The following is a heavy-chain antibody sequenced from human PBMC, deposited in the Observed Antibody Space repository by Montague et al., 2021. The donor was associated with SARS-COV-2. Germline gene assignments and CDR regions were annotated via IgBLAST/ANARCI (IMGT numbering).Heavy chain of an antibody. CDR1: GDSVSSDSYF. J-gene: IGHJ3*02. D-gene: IGHD4-17*01. CDR2: LFHRGDT. Sequence: SETLSLTCLVSGDSVSSDSYFWAWIRQSPGKGLEWIGSLFHRGDTYHNPSLKSRVTISVDTSKNQFSLKLSSVTAADTAVYYCAMRGGALDAFDIWGQGTMVIVSS. V-gene: IGHV4-39*01. CDR3: AMRGGALDAFDI.